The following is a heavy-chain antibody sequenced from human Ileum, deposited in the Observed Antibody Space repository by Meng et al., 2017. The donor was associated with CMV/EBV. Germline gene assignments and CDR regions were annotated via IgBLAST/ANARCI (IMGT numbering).Heavy chain of an antibody. CDR2: INQDGSEK. V-gene: IGHV3-7*01. CDR1: GVTVSTNY. D-gene: IGHD2-21*01. CDR3: TRDRLVGDWNVYRLYY. J-gene: IGHJ4*02. Sequence: GESLKISCAVSGVTVSTNYMNWFRQAPGKGLEWVANINQDGSEKNYVDSVKGRFTISRDNAKNSLYLQMDSLRVEDTAVYYCTRDRLVGDWNVYRLYYWGQGTLVTVSS.